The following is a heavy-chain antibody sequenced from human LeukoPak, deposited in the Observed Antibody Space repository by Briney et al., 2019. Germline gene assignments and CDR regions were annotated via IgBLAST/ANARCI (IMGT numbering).Heavy chain of an antibody. CDR1: GFAFSSYE. J-gene: IGHJ4*02. CDR2: ISSSGSTI. D-gene: IGHD3-9*01. CDR3: ASWVNYDILTGDYPDY. V-gene: IGHV3-48*03. Sequence: GGSLRLSCAASGFAFSSYEMNWVRQAPGKGLEWVSYISSSGSTIYHADSVKGRFTISRDNAKNSLYLQMNSLRAEDTAVYYCASWVNYDILTGDYPDYWGQGTLVTVSS.